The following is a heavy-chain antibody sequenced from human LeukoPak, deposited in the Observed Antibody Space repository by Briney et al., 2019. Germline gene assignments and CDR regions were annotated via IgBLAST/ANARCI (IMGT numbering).Heavy chain of an antibody. J-gene: IGHJ3*02. D-gene: IGHD2-15*01. Sequence: GGSLRLSCAASGFTFDDCTMHWVRQAPGKGLEWVSLISWDGGSTYYADSVKGRFTISRDNSKNSLYLQMNSLGTEDTALYYCAKDKWSNAFDIWGQGTMVTVSS. CDR1: GFTFDDCT. CDR3: AKDKWSNAFDI. CDR2: ISWDGGST. V-gene: IGHV3-43*01.